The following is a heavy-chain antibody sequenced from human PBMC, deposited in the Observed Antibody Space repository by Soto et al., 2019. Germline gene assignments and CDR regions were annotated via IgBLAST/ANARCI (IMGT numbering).Heavy chain of an antibody. J-gene: IGHJ4*02. CDR2: ISGSGEIT. Sequence: EVQLSESGGGLVRPGGSLRLSCAASGFPFRSYAMGWVRQAPGKGLEWISVISGSGEITLYTDSVKGRFTISRDFSNNTLSLQMNSLRADDTAIYYCGKARYLLVDQPLYFESWGQGTLVTVSS. CDR3: GKARYLLVDQPLYFES. CDR1: GFPFRSYA. D-gene: IGHD3-9*01. V-gene: IGHV3-23*01.